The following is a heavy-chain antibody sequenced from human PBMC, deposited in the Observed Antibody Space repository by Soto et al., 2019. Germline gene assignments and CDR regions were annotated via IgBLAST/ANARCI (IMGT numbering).Heavy chain of an antibody. V-gene: IGHV3-23*01. CDR2: ISGSGGST. Sequence: GGSLILSCAAYGFTFSTYPMSWVRQAPGKGLEWVSAISGSGGSTYYADSVKGRFTISRDNSKNTLYLQMNSLRAEDTAVYYCAKDPRIGIAVAGFFDYWYQGLLVTVSS. CDR3: AKDPRIGIAVAGFFDY. J-gene: IGHJ4*02. D-gene: IGHD6-19*01. CDR1: GFTFSTYP.